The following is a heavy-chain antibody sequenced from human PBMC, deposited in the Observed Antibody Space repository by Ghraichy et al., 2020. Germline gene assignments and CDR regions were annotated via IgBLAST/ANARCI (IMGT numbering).Heavy chain of an antibody. CDR1: GFTLSNYW. J-gene: IGHJ4*02. D-gene: IGHD5-18*01. Sequence: GGSLRLSCAASGFTLSNYWMHWVRQAPGKGLVWVSRINSDGSRTIYADSVKGRFTISRDNAKNTVYLQMDSLRADDTAVYYCARVGVETSMVLDYWGQGTLVTVSS. CDR3: ARVGVETSMVLDY. CDR2: INSDGSRT. V-gene: IGHV3-74*01.